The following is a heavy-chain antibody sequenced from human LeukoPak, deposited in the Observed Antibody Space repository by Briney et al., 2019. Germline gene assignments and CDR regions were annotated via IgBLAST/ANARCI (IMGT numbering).Heavy chain of an antibody. D-gene: IGHD5-24*01. CDR3: ARRWVGDGYNYEYYFDY. CDR2: IYYSGST. CDR1: GGSISSYY. V-gene: IGHV4-59*08. Sequence: SETLPLTCTVSGGSISSYYWSWIRQPPGKGLEWIGYIYYSGSTNYNPSLKSRVTISVDTSKNQFSLKLSSVTAADTAVYYCARRWVGDGYNYEYYFDYWGQGTLVTVSS. J-gene: IGHJ4*02.